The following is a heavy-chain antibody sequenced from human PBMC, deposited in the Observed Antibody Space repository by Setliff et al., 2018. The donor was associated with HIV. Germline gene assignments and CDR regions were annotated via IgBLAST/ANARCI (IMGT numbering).Heavy chain of an antibody. V-gene: IGHV4-4*07. J-gene: IGHJ3*01. D-gene: IGHD5-18*01. CDR3: AREWSYGAFDTFDV. CDR1: GGSISSYY. CDR2: IYTSGST. Sequence: SETLSLTCTVSGGSISSYYWSWIRQPAGKGLEWIGRIYTSGSTNYNPSLKSRVTMSVDTSKNQFSLKLGSVTAADTAVYYCAREWSYGAFDTFDVWGQGTMVTVSS.